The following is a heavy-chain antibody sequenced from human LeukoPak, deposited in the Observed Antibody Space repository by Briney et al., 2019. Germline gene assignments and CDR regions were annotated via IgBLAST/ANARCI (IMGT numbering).Heavy chain of an antibody. CDR3: AREGSTYFHY. V-gene: IGHV1-18*01. D-gene: IGHD5/OR15-5a*01. J-gene: IGHJ4*02. CDR1: GYTFTSYG. Sequence: GASLTVSCKASGYTFTSYGISWVRQAPGQGLEWMGWISGYNGNTNYAQKLQGRVTMTTDTSTSTAYMELRSLRSDDTAVYYCAREGSTYFHYWGQGTLVSVSS. CDR2: ISGYNGNT.